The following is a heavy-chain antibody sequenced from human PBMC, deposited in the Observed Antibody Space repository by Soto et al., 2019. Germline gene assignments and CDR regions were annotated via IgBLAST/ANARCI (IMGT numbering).Heavy chain of an antibody. V-gene: IGHV3-23*01. J-gene: IGHJ4*02. CDR3: AKGSSRYYATFDY. CDR2: ISGSGSGT. Sequence: GGSLRLSCAASGFTFSSYSIYWVRQAPGKGLEWVSVISGSGSGTYYADSVKGRFTISRDNSKNTLYLQMNGLRDEDTAVYYCAKGSSRYYATFDYWGQEALVTVYS. D-gene: IGHD3-10*01. CDR1: GFTFSSYS.